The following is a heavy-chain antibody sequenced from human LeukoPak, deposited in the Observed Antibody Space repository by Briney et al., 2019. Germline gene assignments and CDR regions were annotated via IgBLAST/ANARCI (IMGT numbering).Heavy chain of an antibody. J-gene: IGHJ3*02. V-gene: IGHV4-39*01. CDR1: GDSISTSNSY. CDR3: ARGRGLGISSIAARDDAFDI. CDR2: IYYSGNT. D-gene: IGHD6-6*01. Sequence: PSETLSLTCTVSGDSISTSNSYWGWIRQPPWKGLEWIGSIYYSGNTYYNASLKSRVTISVDTSKNQFSLKFTSVTAADTAVYYCARGRGLGISSIAARDDAFDIWGQGTMVTVSS.